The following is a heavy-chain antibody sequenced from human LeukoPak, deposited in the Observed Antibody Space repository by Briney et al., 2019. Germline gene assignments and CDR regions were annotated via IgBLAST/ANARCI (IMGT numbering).Heavy chain of an antibody. J-gene: IGHJ4*02. V-gene: IGHV3-7*01. D-gene: IGHD3-22*01. CDR1: GFTFSSYA. CDR2: IKQDGSEK. Sequence: GGSLRLSCAASGFTFSSYAMSWVRQAPGKGLEWVANIKQDGSEKYYVDSVKGRFTISRDNAKNSLYLQMNSLRAEDTAVYYCARRGHSSGYSGYDYWGQGTLVTVSS. CDR3: ARRGHSSGYSGYDY.